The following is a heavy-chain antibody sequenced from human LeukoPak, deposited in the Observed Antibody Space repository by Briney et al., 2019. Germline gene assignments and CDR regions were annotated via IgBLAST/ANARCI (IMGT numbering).Heavy chain of an antibody. Sequence: ASVKVSCKASGYTFTSYGISWVRQAPGQGLEWMGWISAYNGNTNYAQKLQGRVTMTTDTSTSTAYTELRSLRSDDTAVYYCARDGRSEWLRLPPHYYGMDVWGQGTTVTVSS. V-gene: IGHV1-18*01. J-gene: IGHJ6*02. D-gene: IGHD5-12*01. CDR3: ARDGRSEWLRLPPHYYGMDV. CDR2: ISAYNGNT. CDR1: GYTFTSYG.